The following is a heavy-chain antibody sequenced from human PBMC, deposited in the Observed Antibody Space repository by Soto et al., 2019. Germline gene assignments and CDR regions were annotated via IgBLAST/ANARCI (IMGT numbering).Heavy chain of an antibody. CDR1: GCTFSSYA. V-gene: IGHV3-23*01. D-gene: IGHD2-15*01. J-gene: IGHJ1*01. CDR3: AILGYCSGGSCYSTGYFQH. CDR2: ISGSGGST. Sequence: GGSLRLSCAASGCTFSSYAMSWVRQAPGKGLEWVSAISGSGGSTYYADSVKGRFTISRDNSKNTLYLQMNSLRAEDTAVYYCAILGYCSGGSCYSTGYFQHWGQGTLVTVSS.